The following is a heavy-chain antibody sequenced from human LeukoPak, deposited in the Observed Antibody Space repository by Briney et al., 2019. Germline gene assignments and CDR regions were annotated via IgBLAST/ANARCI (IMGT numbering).Heavy chain of an antibody. CDR1: GFTFSSYA. V-gene: IGHV3-23*01. CDR2: ISGSGGST. J-gene: IGHJ4*02. Sequence: AGGSLRLSCAASGFTFSSYAMRWVRQASGKGLEWVSAISGSGGSTYYADSVKGRFTISRDNSKNTLYLQMNSLRAEDTAVYYCAKGYYGGNPRSYFDYWGQGTLVTVSS. CDR3: AKGYYGGNPRSYFDY. D-gene: IGHD4-23*01.